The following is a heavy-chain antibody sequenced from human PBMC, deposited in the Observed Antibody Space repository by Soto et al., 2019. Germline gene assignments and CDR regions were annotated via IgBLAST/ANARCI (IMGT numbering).Heavy chain of an antibody. J-gene: IGHJ6*02. CDR1: GGSFGDYY. D-gene: IGHD3-10*01. V-gene: IGHV4-34*01. CDR2: ISHSGTT. Sequence: SETLSLTWALYGGSFGDYYWIWIRQPPGKGLEWIGEISHSGTTNCNPSLKSRVTISVDTSKSQLSLNLSSVTAADTAVYYCARGLGVGYYYSGMDVWGQGTTVTVSS. CDR3: ARGLGVGYYYSGMDV.